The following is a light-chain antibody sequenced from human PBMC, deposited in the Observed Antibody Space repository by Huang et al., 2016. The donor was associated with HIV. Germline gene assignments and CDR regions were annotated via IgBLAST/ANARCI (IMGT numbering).Light chain of an antibody. V-gene: IGKV3D-15*01. CDR3: QHYNNWPPWT. CDR2: GAS. CDR1: QGVSNN. J-gene: IGKJ1*01. Sequence: EIVMTQSPATLSVSPGERATLSCRASQGVSNNIAWYQQKPGPTPRLLIHGASTRATGIAAKCSGRGSGTDFTLTITSLQPEDSAVYYCQHYNNWPPWTFGPGTQVEI.